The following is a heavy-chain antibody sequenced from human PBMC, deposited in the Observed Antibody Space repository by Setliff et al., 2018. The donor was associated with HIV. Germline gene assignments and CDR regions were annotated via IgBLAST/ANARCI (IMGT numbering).Heavy chain of an antibody. Sequence: GPTLVNPTQTLTLTCAFSGFSLRSSGVGVGWIRQPPGKALEWLALIYWDDDKRYSPSLKSRLTITKDTSKNHVVLTMTNMDPVDTATYYCAHTFLTGYYNAFDYWGQGVLVTSPQ. CDR2: IYWDDDK. J-gene: IGHJ4*02. D-gene: IGHD3-9*01. CDR3: AHTFLTGYYNAFDY. V-gene: IGHV2-5*02. CDR1: GFSLRSSGVG.